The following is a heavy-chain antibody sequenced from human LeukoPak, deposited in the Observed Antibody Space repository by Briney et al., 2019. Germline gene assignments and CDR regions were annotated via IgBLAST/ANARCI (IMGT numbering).Heavy chain of an antibody. J-gene: IGHJ5*01. CDR1: GDSITNSY. CDR3: AKRMIEARENGDSNWLDP. D-gene: IGHD4-17*01. CDR2: ISYGGST. Sequence: PSETLSLTCTVSGDSITNSYWNWIRQPPGRGLEWIGRISYGGSTNYNPSLKSRVIISRDTSKNQFSLELTSVTAADTAIYYCAKRMIEARENGDSNWLDPWGQGTLVTVSS. V-gene: IGHV4-59*08.